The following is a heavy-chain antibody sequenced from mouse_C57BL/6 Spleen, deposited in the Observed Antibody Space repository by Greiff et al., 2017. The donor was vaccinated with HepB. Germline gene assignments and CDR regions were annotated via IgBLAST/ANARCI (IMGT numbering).Heavy chain of an antibody. D-gene: IGHD1-1*01. V-gene: IGHV1-42*01. J-gene: IGHJ4*01. CDR2: INPSTGGT. Sequence: VHVKQSGPELVKPGASVKISCKASGYSFTGYYMNWVKQSPEKSLEWIGEINPSTGGTTYNQKFKAKATLTVDKSSSTAYMQIKSLTSEDSAVYYCARSRSSPYYAMDYWGQGTSVTVSS. CDR3: ARSRSSPYYAMDY. CDR1: GYSFTGYY.